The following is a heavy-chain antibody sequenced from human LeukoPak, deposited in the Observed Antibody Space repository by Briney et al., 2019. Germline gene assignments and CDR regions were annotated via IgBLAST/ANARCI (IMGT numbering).Heavy chain of an antibody. J-gene: IGHJ3*02. CDR1: GYTFTSYY. V-gene: IGHV1-46*01. CDR2: INPSGGST. CDR3: AAAMERRGSDAFDI. D-gene: IGHD1-1*01. Sequence: ASVKVSCKASGYTFTSYYMHWVRQAPGQGLEWMGIINPSGGSTSYAQKFRGRVTMTRDTSTSTIYMELSSLRSEDTAVYYCAAAMERRGSDAFDIWGQGTMVTVSS.